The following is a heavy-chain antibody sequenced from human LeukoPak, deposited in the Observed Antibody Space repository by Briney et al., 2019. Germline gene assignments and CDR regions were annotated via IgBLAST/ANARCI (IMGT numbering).Heavy chain of an antibody. CDR1: AGSISSSDW. V-gene: IGHV4-4*02. CDR2: IYHSGST. D-gene: IGHD3-22*01. J-gene: IGHJ4*02. Sequence: SGTLSLTCAVSAGSISSSDWWSWVRQPPGKGLEWIGEIYHSGSTNYNPSLKSRVTISVDKSKNQFSLNLSSVSAADTAVYYCARDRRYYDSSAYIRGFDYWGQGTLVTVSS. CDR3: ARDRRYYDSSAYIRGFDY.